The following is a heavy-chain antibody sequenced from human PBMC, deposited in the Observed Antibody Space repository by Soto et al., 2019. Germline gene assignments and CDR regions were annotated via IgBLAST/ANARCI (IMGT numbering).Heavy chain of an antibody. CDR1: GFSLNSRGVG. CDR3: VHRGPVDETGMGFDF. V-gene: IGHV2-5*02. CDR2: VYWDDDK. Sequence: QITLRESGPALVKPTQTLTLTCTFSGFSLNSRGVGVGWVRQPPGKALEWLAIVYWDDDKRYRPSLRSRLSIRKDTPTNQLVLTLTNTDPVDTATYFCVHRGPVDETGMGFDFWGQGSLVTVSS. J-gene: IGHJ4*02. D-gene: IGHD3-9*01.